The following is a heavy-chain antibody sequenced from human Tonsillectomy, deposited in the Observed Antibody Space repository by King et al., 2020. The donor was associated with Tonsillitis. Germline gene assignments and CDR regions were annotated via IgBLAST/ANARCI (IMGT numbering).Heavy chain of an antibody. D-gene: IGHD1-14*01. V-gene: IGHV4-59*08. CDR2: ISYPGSI. CDR3: AAQPVDVISAPFDP. CDR1: GGFINNYS. Sequence: VQLQESGPGLVKPSETLSLTCTVSGGFINNYSWNWIRQPPGKGPEWIGFISYPGSINYNPSLKSRVTISVDTSKNQFSLKVISVTAADTAVYYCAAQPVDVISAPFDPWGQGTLVTVSS. J-gene: IGHJ5*02.